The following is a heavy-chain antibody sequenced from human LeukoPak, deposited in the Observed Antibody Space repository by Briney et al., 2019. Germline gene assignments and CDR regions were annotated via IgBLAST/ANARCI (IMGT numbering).Heavy chain of an antibody. CDR1: GFTFSSYA. J-gene: IGHJ4*02. CDR3: VKGPLVRLDY. Sequence: GGSLRLSCAASGFTFSSYAMSWVRQAPGKGLEWVSAINGGGGSTYYADSVKGRFTISRDNSKNTLLLQMNSLRAEDTAIYYCVKGPLVRLDYWGQGTLVTVSS. CDR2: INGGGGST. V-gene: IGHV3-23*01. D-gene: IGHD6-13*01.